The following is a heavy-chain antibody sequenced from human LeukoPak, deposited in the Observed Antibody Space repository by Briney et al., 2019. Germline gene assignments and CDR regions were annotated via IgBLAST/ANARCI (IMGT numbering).Heavy chain of an antibody. CDR3: SKDLTSDFGGDLDP. CDR2: ISGSGGST. V-gene: IGHV3-23*01. D-gene: IGHD3-10*01. Sequence: GGSMRLSCAASGFTFSSYAMSWVRQAPGKGLEWVSAISGSGGSTYYADSVKGRFTISRDNSKNTLYLQMNSLRVEDAAVYYCSKDLTSDFGGDLDPWGQGTLVTVSS. J-gene: IGHJ5*02. CDR1: GFTFSSYA.